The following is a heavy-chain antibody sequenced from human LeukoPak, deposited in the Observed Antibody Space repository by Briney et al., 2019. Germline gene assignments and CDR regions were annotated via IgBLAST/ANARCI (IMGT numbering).Heavy chain of an antibody. J-gene: IGHJ1*01. V-gene: IGHV1-69*05. D-gene: IGHD3-9*01. CDR1: GGSFSSYA. Sequence: GSSVKVSCKASGGSFSSYALSWVRQAPGQGLQWLGETIPIFTTTHYAQKFQGRATITTDESTGTAYMELSSLRYEDTAVYYCAATYYDILTGYPRGYFQHWGQGTLVTVSS. CDR3: AATYYDILTGYPRGYFQH. CDR2: TIPIFTTT.